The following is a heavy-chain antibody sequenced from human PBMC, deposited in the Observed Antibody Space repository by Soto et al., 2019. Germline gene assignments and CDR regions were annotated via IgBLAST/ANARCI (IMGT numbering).Heavy chain of an antibody. CDR1: GFSLSTSGVG. V-gene: IGHV2-5*01. CDR3: AHRLYYYGSGSYDNVSAY. J-gene: IGHJ4*02. CDR2: IYWNDDK. D-gene: IGHD3-10*01. Sequence: QITLKESGPTLVKPTQTRTLTCTFSGFSLSTSGVGVGWIRQPPGKALEWLALIYWNDDKRYSPSLKSSLTITKQTSKNQVVLTMTNMDPVDTATYYCAHRLYYYGSGSYDNVSAYWGQGNLVTGSS.